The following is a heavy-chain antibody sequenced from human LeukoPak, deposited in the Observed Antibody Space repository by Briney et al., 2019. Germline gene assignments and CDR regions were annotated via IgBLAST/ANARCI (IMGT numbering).Heavy chain of an antibody. CDR1: GYTFTSYD. J-gene: IGHJ4*02. V-gene: IGHV1-8*01. Sequence: ASVKVSCKASGYTFTSYDINWARQATGQGLEWMGWMNPNSGNTGYAQKFQGRVTMTRNTSISTAYMELSSLRSEDTAVYYCARARRAVAGQYYFDYWGQGTLVTVSS. CDR3: ARARRAVAGQYYFDY. D-gene: IGHD6-19*01. CDR2: MNPNSGNT.